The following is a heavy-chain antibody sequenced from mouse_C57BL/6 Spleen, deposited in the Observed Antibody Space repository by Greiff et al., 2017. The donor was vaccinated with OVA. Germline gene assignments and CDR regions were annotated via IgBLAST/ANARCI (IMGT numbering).Heavy chain of an antibody. CDR1: GFTFSSYT. V-gene: IGHV5-9*01. CDR2: ISGGGGNT. D-gene: IGHD2-4*01. Sequence: EVHLVESGGGLVKPGGSLKLSCAASGFTFSSYTMSWVRQTPEKRLEWVATISGGGGNTYYPDSVKGRFTISRDNAKNNLYLQMSSRRSEDTALYYCARQGLPFFDDWGQGTTLTVSS. J-gene: IGHJ2*01. CDR3: ARQGLPFFDD.